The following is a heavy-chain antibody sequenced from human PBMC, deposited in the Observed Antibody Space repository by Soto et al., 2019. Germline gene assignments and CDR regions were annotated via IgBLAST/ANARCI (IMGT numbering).Heavy chain of an antibody. V-gene: IGHV3-7*01. J-gene: IGHJ5*02. D-gene: IGHD2-2*01. Sequence: VQLVESGGGLVQPGGSLRLSCAASGFTFSSYWMSWVRQAPGKGLEWVANIKQDGSEKYYVDSVKGRFTISRDNAKNSLYLQMNSLRAEDTAVYYCARDPIIVVVPAARPLVFDPWGQGTLVTVSS. CDR3: ARDPIIVVVPAARPLVFDP. CDR1: GFTFSSYW. CDR2: IKQDGSEK.